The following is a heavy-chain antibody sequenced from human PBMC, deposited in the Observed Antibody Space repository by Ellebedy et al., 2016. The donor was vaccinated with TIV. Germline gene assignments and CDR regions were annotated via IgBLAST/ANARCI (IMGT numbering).Heavy chain of an antibody. V-gene: IGHV3-49*03. CDR1: GYPFADYA. J-gene: IGHJ1*01. CDR2: IRGESYSGAT. Sequence: PGGSLRLSCSGSGYPFADYAMSWFRQAPGQGLEWVARIRGESYSGATDYAASVRGRFSVSRDDSRNVAYLQMNSMITEDTATYYCARSRCSFDSCFGDNWGQGTLVIVSS. CDR3: ARSRCSFDSCFGDN. D-gene: IGHD4-17*01.